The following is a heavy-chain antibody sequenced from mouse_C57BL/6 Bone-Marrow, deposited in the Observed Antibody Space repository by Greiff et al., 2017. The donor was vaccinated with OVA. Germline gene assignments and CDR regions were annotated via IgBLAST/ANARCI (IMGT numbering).Heavy chain of an antibody. CDR2: IWSGGST. D-gene: IGHD1-1*01. CDR1: GFSLTSYG. J-gene: IGHJ4*01. V-gene: IGHV2-2*01. CDR3: ARSPYYGSSFYYAMDY. Sequence: VQLQQSGPGLVQPSQSLSITCTVSGFSLTSYGVHWVRQSPGKGLEWLGVIWSGGSTDYNAAFISSLSISKDNSKSHVFLKMNRLQADDTAIYYWARSPYYGSSFYYAMDYWGQGTSVTVSS.